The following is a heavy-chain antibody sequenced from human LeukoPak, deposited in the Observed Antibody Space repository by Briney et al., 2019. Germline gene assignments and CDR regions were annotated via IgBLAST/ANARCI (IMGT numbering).Heavy chain of an antibody. D-gene: IGHD3-10*01. CDR1: GGSISSGGYY. V-gene: IGHV4-31*03. CDR2: IYYSGST. Sequence: PSQTLSLTCTVSGGSISSGGYYWSWIRQHPGKGLEWIGYIYYSGSTYYNPSLKSRVTISVDTSKNQFSLKLSSVTAADTAVYYCARVVGTMVRGVGNWFDPWGQGTLVTVSP. J-gene: IGHJ5*02. CDR3: ARVVGTMVRGVGNWFDP.